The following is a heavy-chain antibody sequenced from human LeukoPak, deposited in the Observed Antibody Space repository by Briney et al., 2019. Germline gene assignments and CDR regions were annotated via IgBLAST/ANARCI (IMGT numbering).Heavy chain of an antibody. V-gene: IGHV4-59*02. D-gene: IGHD5-18*01. J-gene: IGHJ4*02. CDR1: GGSVSSYY. Sequence: SETLSLTCTVSGGSVSSYYWSWIRQPPGKGLEWIGYIYYSGSTNYNPSLKSRVTISVDTSKNQFSLKLSSVTAADTAVYYCARVNLLGYSYGFDYWGQGTLVTASS. CDR2: IYYSGST. CDR3: ARVNLLGYSYGFDY.